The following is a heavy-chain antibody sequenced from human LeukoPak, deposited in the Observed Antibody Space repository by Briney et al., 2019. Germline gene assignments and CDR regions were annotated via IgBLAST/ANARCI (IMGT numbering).Heavy chain of an antibody. CDR1: GFTFSSYA. CDR2: ISGSGGST. Sequence: GGSLRLSCAASGFTFSSYAMSWVRQAPGKGLEWVSAISGSGGSTYYADSVKGRFTISRDNSKNTLYLQMNSLRAEDTAVYYCARDRLARHDESYYYYGMDVWGQGTTVTVSS. J-gene: IGHJ6*02. V-gene: IGHV3-23*01. CDR3: ARDRLARHDESYYYYGMDV.